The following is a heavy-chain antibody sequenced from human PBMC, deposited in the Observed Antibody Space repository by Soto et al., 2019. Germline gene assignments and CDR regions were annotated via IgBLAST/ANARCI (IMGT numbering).Heavy chain of an antibody. D-gene: IGHD3-22*01. J-gene: IGHJ6*02. CDR2: IWYDGSNK. CDR3: AREAHYYDNSGYSGNYYYYGMDV. CDR1: GFTFSSYG. Sequence: QVQLVESGGGVVQPGRSLRLSCAASGFTFSSYGMHWVRQAPGKGLEWVAVIWYDGSNKYYADSVKGRFTISRDNSKNTLYLQMNSLRAEDTAVYYCAREAHYYDNSGYSGNYYYYGMDVWGQGTTVTVSS. V-gene: IGHV3-33*01.